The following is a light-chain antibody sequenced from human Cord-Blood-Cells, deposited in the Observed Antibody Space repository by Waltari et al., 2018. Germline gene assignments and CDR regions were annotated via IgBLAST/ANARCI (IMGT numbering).Light chain of an antibody. CDR2: WAS. CDR3: QQYYSTPFT. J-gene: IGKJ3*01. V-gene: IGKV4-1*01. CDR1: QSVLYSSNNKNY. Sequence: DIVMTQSPDSLAVSLGERATINCKSSQSVLYSSNNKNYLAWYQQKPGQPPKMRIYWASTXXXXXXXXFSGSGSGTDFTLTISSLQAEDVAVYYCQQYYSTPFTFGPGTKVDIK.